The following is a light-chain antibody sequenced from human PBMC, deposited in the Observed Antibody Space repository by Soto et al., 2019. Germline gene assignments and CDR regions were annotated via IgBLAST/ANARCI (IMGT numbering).Light chain of an antibody. CDR1: QSISSY. Sequence: DIQMTQSPSSLSASVGDRVTITCRASQSISSYLNWYQQKPGKAPKLLIYAASSLQSGVPSRFSGSGSGTHFTLTISSLQPEDFATYYCQQSYSTPYTFGQGTTLEIK. V-gene: IGKV1-39*01. CDR2: AAS. CDR3: QQSYSTPYT. J-gene: IGKJ2*01.